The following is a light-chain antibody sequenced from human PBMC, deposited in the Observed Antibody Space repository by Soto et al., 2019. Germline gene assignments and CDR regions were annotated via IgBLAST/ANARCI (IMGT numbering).Light chain of an antibody. V-gene: IGKV1-12*01. J-gene: IGKJ4*01. CDR1: QSISKW. Sequence: DIQMTQSPSSVSASIGDRVTISCRASQSISKWFVLYQQKPGKAPKLLIYAASSLQSGVPSRFSGRGYGTDFTLTIRSLQTEDCASYDCQQAHCFPLSFGRETKVEI. CDR2: AAS. CDR3: QQAHCFPLS.